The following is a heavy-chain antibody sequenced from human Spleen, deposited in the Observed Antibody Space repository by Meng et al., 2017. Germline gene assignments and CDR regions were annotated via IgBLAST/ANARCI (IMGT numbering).Heavy chain of an antibody. CDR3: ARGPSVHSSGWYSLWPN. Sequence: SETLSLTCTVSGGSISSGSYYWSWIRQPAGKGLEWIGRIYTSGSTNYNPSLKSRVTISVDTSKNQFSLKLSSVTAADTAVYYCARGPSVHSSGWYSLWPNWGQGTLVTVSS. V-gene: IGHV4-61*02. CDR1: GGSISSGSYY. J-gene: IGHJ4*02. D-gene: IGHD6-19*01. CDR2: IYTSGST.